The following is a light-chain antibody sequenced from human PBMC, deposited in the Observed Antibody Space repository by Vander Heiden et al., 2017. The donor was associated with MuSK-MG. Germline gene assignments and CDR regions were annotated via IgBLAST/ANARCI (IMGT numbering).Light chain of an antibody. J-gene: IGKJ2*02. V-gene: IGKV3-20*01. CDR1: QSVTGSY. CDR2: GAS. CDR3: QQDDDSEWT. Sequence: ELVLTQSPVTLSLSPGERATLSCRASQSVTGSYLAWYQQKSGQAPRLLIYGASSRATGIPDRFSGSGSGTDFTLTITRLEPEDFAVYYCQQDDDSEWTFGQGTKVEI.